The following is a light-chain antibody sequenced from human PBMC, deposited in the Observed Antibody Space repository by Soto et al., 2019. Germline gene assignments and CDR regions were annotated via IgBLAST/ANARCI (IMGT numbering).Light chain of an antibody. CDR1: QSVSYSSNNQNY. CDR2: WAS. J-gene: IGKJ4*01. Sequence: DIVMTQSPDSLAVSLGERATINCKSSQSVSYSSNNQNYLAWYQQKPGQPPKLLIYWASTRESGVPDRFSGSGSGTDFTLTISSLQAEDVAVYYCQQYYDTPLTFGGGTKVEIK. CDR3: QQYYDTPLT. V-gene: IGKV4-1*01.